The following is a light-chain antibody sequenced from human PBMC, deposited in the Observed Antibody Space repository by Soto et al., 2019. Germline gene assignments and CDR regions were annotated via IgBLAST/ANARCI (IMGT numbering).Light chain of an antibody. CDR1: QSASSNY. CDR2: AAS. CDR3: QQYGRSPPLI. J-gene: IGKJ4*01. V-gene: IGKV3-20*01. Sequence: EIVLTQSPGTLSLSPGERATLSCRASQSASSNYLAWYQQKPGQAPRLLIYAASTKATGIPDRFSGSGSGTDFTLTISRLEAEEFAVYYCQQYGRSPPLIFGGGTKVEIK.